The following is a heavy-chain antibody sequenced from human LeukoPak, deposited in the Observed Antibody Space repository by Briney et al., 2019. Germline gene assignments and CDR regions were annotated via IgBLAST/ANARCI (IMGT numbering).Heavy chain of an antibody. V-gene: IGHV3-48*03. D-gene: IGHD3-10*02. CDR1: GFTLSSYE. CDR2: ISSSGSTI. Sequence: GGLRLSCAAPGFTLSSYEMNWGRQAPGKGVEWVSYISSSGSTIYYADSVKGRFTISRDNAKNSLYLQMNSLRAEDTAVYYCAELGITMIGGVWGKGTTVTISS. J-gene: IGHJ6*04. CDR3: AELGITMIGGV.